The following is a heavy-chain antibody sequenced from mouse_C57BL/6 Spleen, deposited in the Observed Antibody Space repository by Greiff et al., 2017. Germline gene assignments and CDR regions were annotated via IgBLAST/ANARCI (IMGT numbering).Heavy chain of an antibody. CDR3: ARGYYYGSGYEGYAMDY. V-gene: IGHV1-53*01. D-gene: IGHD1-1*01. CDR2: INPSNGGT. J-gene: IGHJ4*01. Sequence: QVQLQQPGTELVKPGASVKLSCKASGYTFTSYWMHWVKQRPGQGLEWIGNINPSNGGTNYNEKFKSKATLTVDKSSSTAYMQLSSLTSEDSAVYYCARGYYYGSGYEGYAMDYWGQGTSVTVSS. CDR1: GYTFTSYW.